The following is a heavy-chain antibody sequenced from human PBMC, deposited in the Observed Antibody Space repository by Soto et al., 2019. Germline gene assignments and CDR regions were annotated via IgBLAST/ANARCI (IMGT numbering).Heavy chain of an antibody. Sequence: PXETLSLTCAVNGASLSGYYWSWIRQSPGKGLEWIGEIKHRGSSDYNPSLKSRVTLSIDASMNHVNMDLTSVTAADTDVYYCARSDNRNSLYGVDVWGQGTEVTVYS. D-gene: IGHD1-7*01. V-gene: IGHV4-34*01. CDR2: IKHRGSS. CDR1: GASLSGYY. J-gene: IGHJ6*02. CDR3: ARSDNRNSLYGVDV.